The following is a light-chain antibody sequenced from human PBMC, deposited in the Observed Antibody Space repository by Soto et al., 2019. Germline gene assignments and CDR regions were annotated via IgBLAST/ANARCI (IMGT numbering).Light chain of an antibody. V-gene: IGLV2-11*01. CDR1: SSDVGGYNY. J-gene: IGLJ1*01. CDR3: CSYAGSYTYV. CDR2: DVS. Sequence: QPVLTQPRSVSGSPGQAVTISCTGTSSDVGGYNYVSWYQQHPGKAPKLMIYDVSKRPSGVPDRFSGSKSGNTASLTISGLQAEDEADYYCCSYAGSYTYVFGTGTKLTFL.